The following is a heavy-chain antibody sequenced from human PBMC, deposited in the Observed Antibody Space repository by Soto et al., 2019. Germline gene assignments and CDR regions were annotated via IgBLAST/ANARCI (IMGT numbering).Heavy chain of an antibody. CDR1: GGSISSYY. Sequence: SETLSLTCTVSGGSISSYYWSWIRQPPGKGLEWIGYIYYSGSTNYNPSLKSRVTISVTTSKNKFSLKLSSVTAADTAVYYCARHELIVVVGGYYYYMDVWGKGTTVTVSS. D-gene: IGHD2-2*01. V-gene: IGHV4-59*08. CDR3: ARHELIVVVGGYYYYMDV. J-gene: IGHJ6*03. CDR2: IYYSGST.